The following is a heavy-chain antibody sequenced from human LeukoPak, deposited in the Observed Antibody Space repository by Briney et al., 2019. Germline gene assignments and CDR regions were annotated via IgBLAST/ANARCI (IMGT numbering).Heavy chain of an antibody. CDR2: IIPIFGTA. J-gene: IGHJ4*02. D-gene: IGHD2-15*01. Sequence: SVKVSGKASGGTFSNYAISWVRQAPGQGLGWMGGIIPIFGTANYAQQFQGRGTITADESTSTAYMELSSLRSEDTAVYYCARVGYCSGGSCYSYWGQGTLVTVSS. CDR3: ARVGYCSGGSCYSY. V-gene: IGHV1-69*13. CDR1: GGTFSNYA.